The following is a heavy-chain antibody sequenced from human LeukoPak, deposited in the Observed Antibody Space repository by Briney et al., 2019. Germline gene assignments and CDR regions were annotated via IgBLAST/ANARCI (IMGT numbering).Heavy chain of an antibody. J-gene: IGHJ4*02. V-gene: IGHV6-1*01. CDR2: TYYRSKCYN. Sequence: SQTLSLTCAISGDTFSSNRASWAWIRQSRSRGLEWLVRTYYRSKCYNDYAVSLKSRISINPDTSKNQFSLQLNSVTPEDTAVYYCSRSDGASDFDYWGQGTLVTVSS. CDR3: SRSDGASDFDY. CDR1: GDTFSSNRAS. D-gene: IGHD5-24*01.